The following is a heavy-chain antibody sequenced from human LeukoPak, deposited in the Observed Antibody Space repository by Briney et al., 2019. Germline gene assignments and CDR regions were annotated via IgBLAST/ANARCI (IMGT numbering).Heavy chain of an antibody. Sequence: GGSLRLSCAASGFTFSSCAMSWVRQAPGKGLEWVSAISGSGGSTYYADSVKGRFTISRDNSKNTLYLQMNSLRAEDTAVYYCAKVPGMATSSHFDYWGQGTLVTVSS. CDR3: AKVPGMATSSHFDY. J-gene: IGHJ4*02. CDR1: GFTFSSCA. V-gene: IGHV3-23*01. CDR2: ISGSGGST. D-gene: IGHD5-24*01.